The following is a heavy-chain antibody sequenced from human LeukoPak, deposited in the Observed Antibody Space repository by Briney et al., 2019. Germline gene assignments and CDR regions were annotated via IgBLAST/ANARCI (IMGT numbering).Heavy chain of an antibody. CDR2: ISGSGGST. J-gene: IGHJ6*02. CDR1: GFTFSSYA. Sequence: PGASLRLSCAASGFTFSSYAMSWVRQAPGKGLEWVSAISGSGGSTYYADSVKGRFTISRDNSKNTLYLQMNSLRAEDTAVYYCAKDLARITMIVVVIRRDYYYYGMDVWSQGTTVTVSS. D-gene: IGHD3-22*01. CDR3: AKDLARITMIVVVIRRDYYYYGMDV. V-gene: IGHV3-23*01.